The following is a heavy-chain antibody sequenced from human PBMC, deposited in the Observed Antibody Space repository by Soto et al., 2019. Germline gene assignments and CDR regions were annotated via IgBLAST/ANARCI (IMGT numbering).Heavy chain of an antibody. CDR2: INHSGST. CDR1: GGSFSGYY. Sequence: SETLSLTCAVYGGSFSGYYWSWIRQPPGKGLEWIGEINHSGSTNYNPSLKSRVTISVDTSKNQFSLKLSSVTAADTAVYYCARRRGIAAAGPRPNWFEPWGQGTLVTVSS. V-gene: IGHV4-34*01. CDR3: ARRRGIAAAGPRPNWFEP. D-gene: IGHD6-13*01. J-gene: IGHJ5*02.